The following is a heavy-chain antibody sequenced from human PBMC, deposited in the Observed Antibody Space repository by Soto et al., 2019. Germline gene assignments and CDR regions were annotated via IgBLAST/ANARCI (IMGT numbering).Heavy chain of an antibody. CDR2: IYYSGST. CDR1: GGSISSGDYY. J-gene: IGHJ6*03. CDR3: ARGLNDYYYYMDV. Sequence: SETLSLTCTVSGGSISSGDYYWSWIRQPPGKGLEWIGYIYYSGSTYYNPSLKSRVTISVDTSKNQFSLKLSSVTAADTAVYYCARGLNDYYYYMDVWGKGTTVTVSS. V-gene: IGHV4-30-4*01.